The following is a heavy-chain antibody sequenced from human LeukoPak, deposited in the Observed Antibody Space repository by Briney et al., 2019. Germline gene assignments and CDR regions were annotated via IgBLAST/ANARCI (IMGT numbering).Heavy chain of an antibody. CDR1: GGTFSSYA. Sequence: SVKVSCKASGGTFSSYAISWVRQAPGQGLEWMGRIIPIFGIANYAQKFQGRVTITADKSTSTAYMELSSLRSEDTAVYYCAGPPSPSSLDAVDIWGQGTMVTVSS. V-gene: IGHV1-69*04. CDR2: IIPIFGIA. J-gene: IGHJ3*02. CDR3: AGPPSPSSLDAVDI. D-gene: IGHD6-13*01.